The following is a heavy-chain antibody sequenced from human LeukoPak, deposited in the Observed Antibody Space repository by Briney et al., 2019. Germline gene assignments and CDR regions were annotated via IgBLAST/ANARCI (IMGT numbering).Heavy chain of an antibody. D-gene: IGHD2-15*01. J-gene: IGHJ4*02. Sequence: GGSLRLSCAASGFTFSSYAMSWVRQAPGKGLEWVSAISGSGGSTYYADSVKGRFTISRDNSKNTLYLQMNSLRAEDTAVYYCAREATLVVLAVGGYYFDYWGQGTLVTVSS. V-gene: IGHV3-23*01. CDR3: AREATLVVLAVGGYYFDY. CDR1: GFTFSSYA. CDR2: ISGSGGST.